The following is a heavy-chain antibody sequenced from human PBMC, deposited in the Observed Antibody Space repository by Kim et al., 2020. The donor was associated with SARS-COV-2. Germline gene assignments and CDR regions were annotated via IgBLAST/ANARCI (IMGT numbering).Heavy chain of an antibody. D-gene: IGHD2-2*01. J-gene: IGHJ1*01. Sequence: GGSLRLSCAASGFTFSNAWMSWVRQAPGKGLEWVGRIKSKTDGGTTDYAAPVKGRFTISRDDSKNTLYLQMNSLKTEDTAVYYCTTTQQYQLQKRSAEYFQHWGQGTLVTVSS. CDR1: GFTFSNAW. V-gene: IGHV3-15*01. CDR3: TTTQQYQLQKRSAEYFQH. CDR2: IKSKTDGGTT.